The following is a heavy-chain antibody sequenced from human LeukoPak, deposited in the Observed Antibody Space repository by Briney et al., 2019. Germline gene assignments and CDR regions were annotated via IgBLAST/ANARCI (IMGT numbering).Heavy chain of an antibody. D-gene: IGHD3-16*02. CDR1: GYSISSTYC. Sequence: PSETLSLTCTVSGYSISSTYCWGWIRQPPGKGLEWIGSIYHSGSTSYNPSLKSRVTISVDTSKNQFSLKLSSVTAADTAVYYCARYLGTRGSYRRNNPFDYWGQGTLVTVSS. V-gene: IGHV4-38-2*02. CDR2: IYHSGST. CDR3: ARYLGTRGSYRRNNPFDY. J-gene: IGHJ4*02.